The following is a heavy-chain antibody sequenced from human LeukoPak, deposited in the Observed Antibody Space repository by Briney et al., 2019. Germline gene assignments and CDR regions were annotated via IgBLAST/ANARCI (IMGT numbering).Heavy chain of an antibody. Sequence: SESLSLTCTASGGSISSYYWSWIRQPPGKGLEWIGYIYYSGSTNYNPSLKSRVTISVDTTKNQFSLKLSSVTAADTAVYYCARGELRRGWFDPWGQGTLVTVSS. J-gene: IGHJ5*02. D-gene: IGHD1-7*01. V-gene: IGHV4-59*01. CDR3: ARGELRRGWFDP. CDR1: GGSISSYY. CDR2: IYYSGST.